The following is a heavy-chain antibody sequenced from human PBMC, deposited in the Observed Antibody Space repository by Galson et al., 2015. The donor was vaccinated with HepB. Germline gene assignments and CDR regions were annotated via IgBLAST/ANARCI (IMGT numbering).Heavy chain of an antibody. CDR1: GFTFNSYA. CDR2: ISGSGGST. V-gene: IGHV3-23*01. CDR3: AKGRSSEESYYGMDV. Sequence: SLRLSCAVSGFTFNSYAMSWVRQAPGKGLEWVSGISGSGGSTKHADSVKGRFMISRDSSKNTLYLQLNSLRADDTAVYYCAKGRSSEESYYGMDVWGQGTTVTVSS. J-gene: IGHJ6*02. D-gene: IGHD3-10*01.